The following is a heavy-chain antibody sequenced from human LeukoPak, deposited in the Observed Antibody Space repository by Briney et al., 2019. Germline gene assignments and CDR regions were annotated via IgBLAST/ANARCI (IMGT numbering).Heavy chain of an antibody. CDR2: ISARGGST. CDR3: TKDGPTTMKTPYYYYYYMDV. J-gene: IGHJ6*03. CDR1: GFTFSKAW. V-gene: IGHV3-23*01. Sequence: GGSLRLSCAASGFTFSKAWMSWVRQAPGKGLEWVSSISARGGSTYYADSVKGRFTISRDASKNTLYLQMNSLRAEDTAVYYCTKDGPTTMKTPYYYYYYMDVWGKGTTVTVSS. D-gene: IGHD4-23*01.